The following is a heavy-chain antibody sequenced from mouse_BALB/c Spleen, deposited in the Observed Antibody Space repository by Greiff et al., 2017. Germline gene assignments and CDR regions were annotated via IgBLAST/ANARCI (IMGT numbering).Heavy chain of an antibody. CDR1: GFTFSSYG. V-gene: IGHV5-6*01. CDR2: ISSGGSYT. CDR3: ARQGPTMTWFAY. Sequence: EVKVVESGGDLVKPGGSLKLSCAASGFTFSSYGMSWVRQTPDKRLEWVATISSGGSYTYYPDSVKGRFTISRDNAKNTLYLQMSSLKSEDTAMYYCARQGPTMTWFAYWGQGTLVTVSA. D-gene: IGHD2-10*01. J-gene: IGHJ3*01.